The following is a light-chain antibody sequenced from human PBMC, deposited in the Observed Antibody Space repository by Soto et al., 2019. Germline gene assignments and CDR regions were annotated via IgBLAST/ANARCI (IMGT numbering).Light chain of an antibody. V-gene: IGLV4-69*01. CDR1: SGHSSYA. CDR3: QTWGTGIRV. CDR2: LKSDGSH. J-gene: IGLJ2*01. Sequence: QLVLTQSPSASASLGASVKLTCTLSSGHSSYAIAWHQQHPQKGPRYLMKLKSDGSHTKGDGIPDRFSGSSSGAERYLTISSLQSEDEADYYCQTWGTGIRVFGGGTQLTVL.